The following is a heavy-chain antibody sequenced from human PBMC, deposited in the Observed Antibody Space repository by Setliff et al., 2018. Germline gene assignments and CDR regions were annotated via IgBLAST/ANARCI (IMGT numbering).Heavy chain of an antibody. J-gene: IGHJ5*01. Sequence: GGSLRLSCAASGFTLSDHYIDWIRQAPGKGLEWVGRITNKVNHYVTEYAASVQDRFTISRDDSKDSLFLQMNNLKTEDTAVYYCLKGGWGATFHSWGQGTLVTVSS. D-gene: IGHD1-26*01. CDR2: ITNKVNHYVT. V-gene: IGHV3-72*01. CDR3: LKGGWGATFHS. CDR1: GFTLSDHY.